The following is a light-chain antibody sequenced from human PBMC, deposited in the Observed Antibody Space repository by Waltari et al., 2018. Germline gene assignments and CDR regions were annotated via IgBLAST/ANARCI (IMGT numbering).Light chain of an antibody. CDR1: QSVLYSSNNKNY. Sequence: DIVMTQSPHSLAVSLGERAPINCNSSQSVLYSSNNKNYLAWYQQKPGEPPKLLIYWASTRGSGVPDRFSGSGSGTDFTLTISSLQAEDVAVYYCQQYYSNPPELTCGGGTKVEIK. V-gene: IGKV4-1*01. CDR2: WAS. J-gene: IGKJ4*01. CDR3: QQYYSNPPELT.